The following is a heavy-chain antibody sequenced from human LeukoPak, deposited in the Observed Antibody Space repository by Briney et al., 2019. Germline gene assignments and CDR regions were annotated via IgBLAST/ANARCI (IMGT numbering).Heavy chain of an antibody. CDR3: AKPLLWFGEFNDAFDI. D-gene: IGHD3-10*01. J-gene: IGHJ3*02. CDR2: ISYDGSNK. Sequence: QPGGSLRLSCAASGFTFSSYGMPWVRQAPGKGLEWVAVISYDGSNKYYADSVKGRFTISRDNSKNTLYLQMNSLRAEDTAVYYCAKPLLWFGEFNDAFDIWGQGTMVTVSS. CDR1: GFTFSSYG. V-gene: IGHV3-30*18.